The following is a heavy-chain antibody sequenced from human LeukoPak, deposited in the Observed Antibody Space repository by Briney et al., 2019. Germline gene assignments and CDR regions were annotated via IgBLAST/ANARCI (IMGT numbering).Heavy chain of an antibody. D-gene: IGHD3-16*01. CDR2: VYYNGKP. V-gene: IGHV4-59*12. J-gene: IGHJ3*01. Sequence: SETLSLTCSVSGGSISDYFWGWIRQPPGKGLEWIGHVYYNGKPTCSPSLASRVSISVDTSKNQFSLELTSVTAADTAVYYCARRFRTGGDLHHDAYDVWGQGTVVTVSS. CDR3: ARRFRTGGDLHHDAYDV. CDR1: GGSISDYF.